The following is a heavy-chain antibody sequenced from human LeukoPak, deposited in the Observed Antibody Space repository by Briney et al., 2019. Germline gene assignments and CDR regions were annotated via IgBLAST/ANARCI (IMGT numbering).Heavy chain of an antibody. D-gene: IGHD3-10*01. CDR3: ARVIMVWGVIL. Sequence: SETLSLTCAVYGGSFSGYYWSWIRQPPGKGLEWIGEINHSGSTNYNPSLKSRVTISVDTSKNQFSLKLSSVTAADTAVYYCARVIMVWGVILWGQGTLVTVSS. CDR2: INHSGST. J-gene: IGHJ4*02. V-gene: IGHV4-34*01. CDR1: GGSFSGYY.